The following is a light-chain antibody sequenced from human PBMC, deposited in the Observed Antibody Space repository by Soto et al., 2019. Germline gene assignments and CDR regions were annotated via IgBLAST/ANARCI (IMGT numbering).Light chain of an antibody. V-gene: IGKV3-11*01. CDR3: QQHSHWPPWT. J-gene: IGKJ1*01. CDR1: QSVTSNY. CDR2: GAS. Sequence: EIVLTQAPGTLSSSPGERATLSCRSGQSVTSNYLAWYQQKPGQAPRLLIYGASNRATGIPARFSGSGSGTDFTLTISNLEPEDFAVYYCQQHSHWPPWTFGQGTKVDIK.